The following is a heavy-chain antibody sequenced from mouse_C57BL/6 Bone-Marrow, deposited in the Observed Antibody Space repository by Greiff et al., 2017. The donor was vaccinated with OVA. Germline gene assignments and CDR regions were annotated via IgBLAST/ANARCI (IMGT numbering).Heavy chain of an antibody. CDR3: ARRAGGAMDY. CDR1: GYTFTDYY. J-gene: IGHJ4*01. D-gene: IGHD3-3*01. CDR2: INPNNGGT. V-gene: IGHV1-26*01. Sequence: EVQLQQSGPELVKPGASVKISCKASGYTFTDYYMNWVKQSHGKSLEWIGDINPNNGGTSYNQKFKGKATLTVDKSSSTAYMELRSLTSEDSAVYYCARRAGGAMDYWGQGTSVTVSS.